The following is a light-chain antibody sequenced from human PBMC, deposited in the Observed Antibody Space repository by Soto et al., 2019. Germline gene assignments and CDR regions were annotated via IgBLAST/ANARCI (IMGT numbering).Light chain of an antibody. CDR1: QSISSY. CDR3: QQSYSTPLYT. J-gene: IGKJ2*01. Sequence: DIQMTQSPSSLSASVGDRVTITCRASQSISSYLNWYQQKPGKAPKLLIYAASSLQSGVPSRFSGGGSGTDFTLTISSLQPEDFATYYCQQSYSTPLYTFGQGNKLEIK. CDR2: AAS. V-gene: IGKV1-39*01.